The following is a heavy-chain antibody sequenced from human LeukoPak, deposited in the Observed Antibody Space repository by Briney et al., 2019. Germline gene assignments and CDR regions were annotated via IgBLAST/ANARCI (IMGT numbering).Heavy chain of an antibody. V-gene: IGHV1-2*06. J-gene: IGHJ4*02. CDR3: ARRYYYDSSAYTVDY. D-gene: IGHD3-22*01. CDR2: INPNSGTT. Sequence: ASVKVSCKASGYTFTSYYMHWVRQAPGQGLEWMGRINPNSGTTNYAQKFQGRVTMTRDTSISTAYMELNSLRSDDTAVYYCARRYYYDSSAYTVDYWGQGTLVTVSS. CDR1: GYTFTSYY.